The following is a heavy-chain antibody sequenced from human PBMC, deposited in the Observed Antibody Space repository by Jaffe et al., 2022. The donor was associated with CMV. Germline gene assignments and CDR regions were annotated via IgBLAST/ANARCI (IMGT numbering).Heavy chain of an antibody. V-gene: IGHV4-39*01. CDR1: GGSISSSSYY. CDR2: IYYSGST. CDR3: ARHHWPSGYDWEALYYFDY. Sequence: QLQLQESGPGLVKPSETLSLTCTVSGGSISSSSYYWGWIRQPPGKGLEWIGSIYYSGSTYYNPSLKSRVTISVDTSKNQFSLKLSSVTAADTAVYYCARHHWPSGYDWEALYYFDYWGQGTLVTVSS. J-gene: IGHJ4*02. D-gene: IGHD5-12*01.